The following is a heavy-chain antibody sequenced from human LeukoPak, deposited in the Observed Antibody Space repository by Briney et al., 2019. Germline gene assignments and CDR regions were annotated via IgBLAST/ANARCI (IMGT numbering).Heavy chain of an antibody. CDR2: IKQDGSEK. D-gene: IGHD3-9*01. V-gene: IGHV3-7*03. CDR3: AGGTGFIIKD. J-gene: IGHJ4*02. Sequence: GGSLRLSCAASGFTFSLYWMSWVRRAPGKGLEWVANIKQDGSEKNYVDSVKGRFTISRDNAKNSLYLRMNNLRVEDTAMYYCAGGTGFIIKDWGQGTLVTVSS. CDR1: GFTFSLYW.